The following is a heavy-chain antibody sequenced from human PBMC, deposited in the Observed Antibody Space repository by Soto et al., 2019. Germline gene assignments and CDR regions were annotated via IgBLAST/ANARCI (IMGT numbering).Heavy chain of an antibody. Sequence: GGSLRLSCAASGFTFSSYAMHWVRQAPGKGLEWVAVISYDGSNKYYADSVKGRFTISRDNSKNTLYLQMNSLRAEDTAVYYCARDSTGSGSYLDNWFDPWGQGTLVTVSS. CDR3: ARDSTGSGSYLDNWFDP. CDR2: ISYDGSNK. CDR1: GFTFSSYA. J-gene: IGHJ5*02. V-gene: IGHV3-30-3*01. D-gene: IGHD1-26*01.